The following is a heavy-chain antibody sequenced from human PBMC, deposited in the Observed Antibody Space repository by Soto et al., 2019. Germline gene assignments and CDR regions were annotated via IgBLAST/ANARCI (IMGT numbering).Heavy chain of an antibody. Sequence: EVQLVESGGGLVQPGGSLRLSCAASGFTFSSYDMHWVRQVTGKGLEWVSAIGTAGDTYYAGSVKGRCTISRENAKNSLYLQMNSLRAGDTAVYYCARAARRYWYFDLWGRGTLVTVSS. CDR1: GFTFSSYD. V-gene: IGHV3-13*01. J-gene: IGHJ2*01. D-gene: IGHD6-6*01. CDR3: ARAARRYWYFDL. CDR2: IGTAGDT.